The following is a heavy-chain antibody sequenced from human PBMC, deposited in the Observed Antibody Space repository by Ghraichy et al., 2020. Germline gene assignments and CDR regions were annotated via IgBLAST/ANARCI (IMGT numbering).Heavy chain of an antibody. CDR2: ISRSGTYT. Sequence: GGSLRLSCAAAGFIFDNFNMNWIRQTPGKGLEWVASISRSGTYTFFADAVKARFTISRDSAKNSLYLQLSSLRVEDTAVYYCARRLCTGGSCYYDHWGQGTLVTVSS. J-gene: IGHJ4*02. CDR3: ARRLCTGGSCYYDH. V-gene: IGHV3-21*01. CDR1: GFIFDNFN. D-gene: IGHD2-8*02.